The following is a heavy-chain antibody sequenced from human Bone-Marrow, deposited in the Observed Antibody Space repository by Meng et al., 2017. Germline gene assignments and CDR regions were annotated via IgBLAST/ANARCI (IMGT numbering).Heavy chain of an antibody. J-gene: IGHJ4*02. D-gene: IGHD2-15*01. Sequence: GESLKISCAASRFTFSRYWMSWVRQAPGKGLKWVANIKEDGSEKNYVDSVKGRFTISRDNAKNSLFLQMNSLRVEDTAVYYCARELRGCIGGTCFSDFWGQGTLVTVSS. V-gene: IGHV3-7*01. CDR2: IKEDGSEK. CDR3: ARELRGCIGGTCFSDF. CDR1: RFTFSRYW.